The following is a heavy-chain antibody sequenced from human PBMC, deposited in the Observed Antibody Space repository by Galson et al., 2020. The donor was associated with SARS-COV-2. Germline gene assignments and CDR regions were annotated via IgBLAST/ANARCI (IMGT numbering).Heavy chain of an antibody. CDR2: IDWDDDK. J-gene: IGHJ6*02. Sequence: SGPTLVKPTQTLTLTCTFSGFSLSTSGMCVSWIRQPPGKALEWLALIDWDDDKYYSTSLKTRLTISKDTSKNQVVLTMTNMDPVDTATYYCARIPIWFGELLGDYYYYGMDVWGQGTTVTVSS. V-gene: IGHV2-70*01. CDR1: GFSLSTSGMC. CDR3: ARIPIWFGELLGDYYYYGMDV. D-gene: IGHD3-10*01.